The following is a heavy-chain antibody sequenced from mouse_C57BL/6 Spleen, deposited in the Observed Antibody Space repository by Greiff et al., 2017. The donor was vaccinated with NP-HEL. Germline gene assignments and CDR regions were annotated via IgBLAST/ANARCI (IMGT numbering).Heavy chain of an antibody. D-gene: IGHD2-5*01. CDR1: GYAFSSSW. Sequence: VQLQQSGPELVKPGASVKISCKASGYAFSSSWMNWVKQRPGKGLEWIGRIYPGDGDTNYNGKFKGKATLTADKSSSTAYMQLSSLTSEDSAVYFCANSNYLAWFADWGQGTLVTVSA. J-gene: IGHJ3*01. CDR3: ANSNYLAWFAD. CDR2: IYPGDGDT. V-gene: IGHV1-82*01.